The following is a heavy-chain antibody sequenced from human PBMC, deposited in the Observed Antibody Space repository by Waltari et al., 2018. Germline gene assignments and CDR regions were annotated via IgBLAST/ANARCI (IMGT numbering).Heavy chain of an antibody. D-gene: IGHD2-2*01. Sequence: EVQLLESGGGLVQPGGSLRLSCAASGFTFRSYAMSWVRQAPGKGLEWVSAIGASGATTFYAESVKGRFTISRDNSKDVVHLQMDSLRAEDTAVYYCAKREYQLPYFGMDVWGQGTSVTVSS. CDR3: AKREYQLPYFGMDV. CDR1: GFTFRSYA. V-gene: IGHV3-23*01. J-gene: IGHJ6*02. CDR2: IGASGATT.